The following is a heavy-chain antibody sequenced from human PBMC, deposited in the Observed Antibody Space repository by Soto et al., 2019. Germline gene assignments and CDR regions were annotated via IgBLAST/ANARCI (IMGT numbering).Heavy chain of an antibody. Sequence: EVQLVESGGGLVQPGGSLRLSCAASGFTFSSYSMNWVRQAPGKGLEWVSYISSSSSTIYYADSVKGRFTISRDNAKNSLYLQMNSLRAEDTAVYYCARDTNLPDYDFWSGYSGPTRWFDPWGQGTLVTVSS. CDR1: GFTFSSYS. D-gene: IGHD3-3*01. CDR3: ARDTNLPDYDFWSGYSGPTRWFDP. V-gene: IGHV3-48*01. J-gene: IGHJ5*02. CDR2: ISSSSSTI.